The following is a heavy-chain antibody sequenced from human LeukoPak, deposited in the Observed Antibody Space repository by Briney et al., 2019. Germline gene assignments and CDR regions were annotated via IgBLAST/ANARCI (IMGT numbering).Heavy chain of an antibody. CDR2: IYHSGST. Sequence: SETLSLTCTVSGDSISSGYYWGWIRQPPGKGLEWIGSIYHSGSTYYNPSLKSRVTISVDTSKNQFSLKLSSVTAADTAVYYCAREVLRYFDWGQGTLVTVSS. D-gene: IGHD3-9*01. CDR1: GDSISSGYY. V-gene: IGHV4-38-2*02. CDR3: AREVLRYFD. J-gene: IGHJ4*02.